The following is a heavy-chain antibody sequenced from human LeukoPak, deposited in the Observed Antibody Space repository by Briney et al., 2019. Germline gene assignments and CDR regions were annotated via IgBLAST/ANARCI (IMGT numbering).Heavy chain of an antibody. CDR2: INHSGST. CDR1: GGSFSGYY. J-gene: IGHJ4*02. D-gene: IGHD5-12*01. V-gene: IGHV4-34*01. Sequence: SETLSLTCAVYGGSFSGYYWSWIRQPRGKGLEWIGEINHSGSTNYNPSLKSRVTISVDTSKNQFSLKLSSVTAADTAVYYCARDRGGYDLWGQGTLVTVSS. CDR3: ARDRGGYDL.